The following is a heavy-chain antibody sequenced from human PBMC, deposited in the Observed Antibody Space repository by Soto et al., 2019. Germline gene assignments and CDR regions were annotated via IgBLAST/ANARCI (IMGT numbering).Heavy chain of an antibody. CDR1: GFTFSSYA. CDR3: AKAAGSDYYTVDY. Sequence: GGSLRLSCAASGFTFSSYAMSWFRQAPGKGLEWVSSISVSGGSTYYADSVKGRFTISRDNSKSTLFLHMNSLRAEATAVYYCAKAAGSDYYTVDYWGQGTPVPVSS. D-gene: IGHD3-3*01. V-gene: IGHV3-23*01. J-gene: IGHJ4*02. CDR2: ISVSGGST.